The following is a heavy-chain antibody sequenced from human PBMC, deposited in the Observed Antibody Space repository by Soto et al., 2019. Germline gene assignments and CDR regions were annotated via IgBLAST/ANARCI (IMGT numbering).Heavy chain of an antibody. D-gene: IGHD3-3*01. V-gene: IGHV3-11*01. Sequence: QVQLVESGGGLVKPGGSLRLSCAASGFTFSDYYMNWIRQAPGRGLEWVSYIGGSPTNIYYADSVKGRFTISRDNAQSSLYLEMNSLTAEDTAVYYCARDQERRGDYSGSYVPDAFDLWGQGTMVTVSS. CDR1: GFTFSDYY. CDR2: IGGSPTNI. J-gene: IGHJ3*01. CDR3: ARDQERRGDYSGSYVPDAFDL.